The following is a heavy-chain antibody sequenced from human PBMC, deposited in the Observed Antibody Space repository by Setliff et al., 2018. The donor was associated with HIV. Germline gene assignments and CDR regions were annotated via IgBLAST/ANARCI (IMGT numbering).Heavy chain of an antibody. CDR2: ISAYNGNT. CDR1: VYAFTSYG. CDR3: ARKMGLVGSTRGHYYYYMDL. Sequence: ASVKVSCKASVYAFTSYGINWVRQAPGQGLEWMGWISAYNGNTKYAQKVQGRVTMTTDTSTSTAYMELRSLRSDDTAVYYCARKMGLVGSTRGHYYYYMDLWGEGTTVTVSS. V-gene: IGHV1-18*01. J-gene: IGHJ6*03. D-gene: IGHD1-26*01.